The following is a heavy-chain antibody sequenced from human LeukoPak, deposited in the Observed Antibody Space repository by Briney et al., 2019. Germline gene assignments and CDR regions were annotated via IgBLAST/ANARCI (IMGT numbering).Heavy chain of an antibody. CDR1: GFTFSSYG. Sequence: GGSLRLSCAASGFTFSSYGIHWVRQAPGKGLEWVTFIGYDGRNKYYADSVKGRFTIPRGNSKNTLYLQMNSLRAEDTAVYYCAKDNAYYYADYWGQGTLVTVSS. CDR3: AKDNAYYYADY. D-gene: IGHD3-10*01. CDR2: IGYDGRNK. V-gene: IGHV3-30*02. J-gene: IGHJ4*02.